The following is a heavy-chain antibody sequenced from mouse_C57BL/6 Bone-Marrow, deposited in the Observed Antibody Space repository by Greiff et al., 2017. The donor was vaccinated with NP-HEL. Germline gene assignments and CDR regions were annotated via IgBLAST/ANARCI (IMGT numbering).Heavy chain of an antibody. CDR1: GFNIKDDY. CDR3: TTEDYYDYGFAY. J-gene: IGHJ3*01. D-gene: IGHD2-4*01. CDR2: IDPENGDT. Sequence: EVKLVESGAELVRPGASVKLSCTASGFNIKDDYMHWVKQRPEQGLEWIGWIDPENGDTEYASKFQGKATITADTSSNTAYLQLSSLTSEDTAVYYCTTEDYYDYGFAYWGQGTLVTVSA. V-gene: IGHV14-4*01.